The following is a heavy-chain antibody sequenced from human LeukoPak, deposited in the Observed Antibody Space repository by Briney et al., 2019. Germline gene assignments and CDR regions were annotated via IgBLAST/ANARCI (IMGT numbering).Heavy chain of an antibody. V-gene: IGHV3-74*01. D-gene: IGHD2-21*01. CDR1: GFTFTNHW. Sequence: PGGSLRLSCAASGFTFTNHWMHWVRHAPGKGLVGVSRISSDGRITNYADSVKGRFTISRDNAKNTLYLQMNSLRAEDTAVYYCASPYCGRIACYGGNYWGQGTLVTVSS. CDR3: ASPYCGRIACYGGNY. CDR2: ISSDGRIT. J-gene: IGHJ4*02.